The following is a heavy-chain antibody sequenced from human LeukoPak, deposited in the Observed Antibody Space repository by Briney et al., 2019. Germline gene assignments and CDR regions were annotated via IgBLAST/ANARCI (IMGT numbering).Heavy chain of an antibody. J-gene: IGHJ4*02. CDR3: ARHLSSIASCPNY. CDR2: IYPGNSDI. CDR1: GYSFASYW. D-gene: IGHD2-2*01. Sequence: GESLKNSCKGSGYSFASYWIAWVRQMPGKGLEWMGVIYPGNSDITYSPSFQGQVTISADKSVSTAYLHWSSLKASDTAIYYCARHLSSIASCPNYWGQGTLFPPSS. V-gene: IGHV5-51*01.